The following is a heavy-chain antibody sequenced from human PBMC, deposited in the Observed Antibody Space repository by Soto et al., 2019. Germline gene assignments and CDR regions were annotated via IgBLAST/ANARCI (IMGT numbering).Heavy chain of an antibody. CDR3: VRDSARIVVVPRVDGDNWFDP. D-gene: IGHD2-2*01. CDR1: GFTFSDYF. CDR2: ISGSSDNI. J-gene: IGHJ5*02. V-gene: IGHV3-11*06. Sequence: GGSLRLSCAASGFTFSDYFMSWIRQAPGEGLEWVSFISGSSDNIKYADSVKGRFTISRDNAKNSLYLHMNSLRAEDTAVYYCVRDSARIVVVPRVDGDNWFDPWGQGTLVTVSS.